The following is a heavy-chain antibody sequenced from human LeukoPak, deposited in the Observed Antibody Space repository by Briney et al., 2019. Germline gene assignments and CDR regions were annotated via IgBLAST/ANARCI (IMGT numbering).Heavy chain of an antibody. CDR1: GGSISSYY. CDR2: IYYSGST. CDR3: ARPTSITMIGSWFDP. D-gene: IGHD3-22*01. J-gene: IGHJ5*02. V-gene: IGHV4-59*08. Sequence: SETLSLTCTVSGGSISSYYWSWIRQPPGKGLEWIGYIYYSGSTNYNPSLKSRVTISVDTSKNQFSLKLSSVTAADTAVYYCARPTSITMIGSWFDPWGQGTLVTVSS.